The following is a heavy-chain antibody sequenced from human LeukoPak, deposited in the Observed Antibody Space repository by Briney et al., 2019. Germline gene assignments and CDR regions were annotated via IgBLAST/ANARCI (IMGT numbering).Heavy chain of an antibody. Sequence: ASVKVSCKASGYTFTAHYLHWVRQVPGQGLEWMGWINPNSGGTNYAQKFQGRVTMTRDTSISTAYMELSRLRSDDTAVYYCARSRGIAAAGTLSASDYWGQGTLVTVSS. CDR3: ARSRGIAAAGTLSASDY. J-gene: IGHJ4*02. V-gene: IGHV1-2*02. D-gene: IGHD6-13*01. CDR2: INPNSGGT. CDR1: GYTFTAHY.